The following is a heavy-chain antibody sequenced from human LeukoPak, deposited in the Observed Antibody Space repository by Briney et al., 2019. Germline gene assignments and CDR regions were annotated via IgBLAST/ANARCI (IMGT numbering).Heavy chain of an antibody. Sequence: AGSLRLSCAASGFTVSSNYMSWVRQGPGQGLNWVSVIYSGGSTDYADCVKGRFTISRDSSKNTLYLQMNSLRAEDTSVYYCARGYSTSASDYWGQGTLVTVSS. J-gene: IGHJ4*02. V-gene: IGHV3-66*02. CDR2: IYSGGST. CDR1: GFTVSSNY. CDR3: ARGYSTSASDY. D-gene: IGHD6-6*01.